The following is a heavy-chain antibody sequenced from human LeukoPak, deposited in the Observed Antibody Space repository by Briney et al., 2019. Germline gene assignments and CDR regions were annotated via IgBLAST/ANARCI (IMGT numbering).Heavy chain of an antibody. CDR3: ARGGYGSGSFDAFDI. CDR1: GFTFSTYS. V-gene: IGHV3-21*01. Sequence: GGSLGLSCAASGFTFSTYSMNWVRQAPEKGLEWVSSISSSGNYIYYADSVKGRFTISRDSARNSLYLQMNSLRAEDTAVYYCARGGYGSGSFDAFDIWGQGTMVTVSS. J-gene: IGHJ3*02. D-gene: IGHD3-10*01. CDR2: ISSSGNYI.